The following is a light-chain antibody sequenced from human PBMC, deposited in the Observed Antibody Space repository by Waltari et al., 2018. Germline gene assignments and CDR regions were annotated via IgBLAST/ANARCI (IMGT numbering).Light chain of an antibody. CDR3: MQDLQTLWT. CDR2: LGS. V-gene: IGKV2-28*01. CDR1: QSLLHSNGYNY. Sequence: DIVMTQSPLSLPVTPGEPASISCRSSQSLLHSNGYNYLDWYLQRPGQSPQLLIYLGSNRASGVPDRFSGSGSGTDFTLKISRVEAEDVGVYYCMQDLQTLWTFGQGTKVEI. J-gene: IGKJ1*01.